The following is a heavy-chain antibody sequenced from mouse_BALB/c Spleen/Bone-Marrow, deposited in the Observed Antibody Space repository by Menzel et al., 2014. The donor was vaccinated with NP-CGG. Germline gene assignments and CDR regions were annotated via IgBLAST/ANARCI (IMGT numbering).Heavy chain of an antibody. CDR3: ARDYLYYFDY. Sequence: EVQGVESGGGLVQPGGFLRLSCVTSGFTFTDHYMSWVRQPPGKALEWLGFIRNKANGYTTEYSASVKGRFTISRDNSQSIVYLQMNTLRAEDSATYYCARDYLYYFDYWGQGTTLTVSS. V-gene: IGHV7-3*02. CDR2: IRNKANGYTT. CDR1: GFTFTDHY. J-gene: IGHJ2*01. D-gene: IGHD2-1*01.